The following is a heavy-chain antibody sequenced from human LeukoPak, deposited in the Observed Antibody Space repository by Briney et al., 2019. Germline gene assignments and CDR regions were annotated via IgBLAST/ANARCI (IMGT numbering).Heavy chain of an antibody. J-gene: IGHJ5*02. D-gene: IGHD2-8*02. Sequence: PSETLSLTCTVSGGSISSYYWSWIRQPAGKGLEWIGRIYTSGSTNYNPSLKSRVTMSVDTSKNQFSLKLSSVTAADTAVYYCARILVVYARNNWFDPWGQGTLVTVSS. V-gene: IGHV4-4*07. CDR2: IYTSGST. CDR1: GGSISSYY. CDR3: ARILVVYARNNWFDP.